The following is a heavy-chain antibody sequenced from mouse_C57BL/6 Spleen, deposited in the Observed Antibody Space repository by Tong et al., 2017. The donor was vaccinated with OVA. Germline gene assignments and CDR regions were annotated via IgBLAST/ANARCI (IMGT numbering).Heavy chain of an antibody. CDR2: ISDGGSYT. CDR3: ARQQGDY. CDR1: GFTFSDYY. J-gene: IGHJ2*01. Sequence: EVQLVESGGGLVKPGGSLKLSCAASGFTFSDYYMYWVRQTPEKRLEWVATISDGGSYTYYPDSVKGRFTISRDNAKNTLYLQMSSRKSEDTAMYYCARQQGDYWGQGTTLTVSS. V-gene: IGHV5-4*02.